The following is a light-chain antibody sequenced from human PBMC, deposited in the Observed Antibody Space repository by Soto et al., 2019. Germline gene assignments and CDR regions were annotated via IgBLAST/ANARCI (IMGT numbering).Light chain of an antibody. V-gene: IGLV2-14*01. CDR3: SSSTSSSTYV. J-gene: IGLJ1*01. CDR1: SSDVGGYNY. Sequence: QSVLTQPASASGSPGQSVTISCTGTSSDVGGYNYVSWYEQHPGKAPKLMIYEVSNRPSGVSNRFSGSKSGNTASLTISGLQAEDEDDYYCSSSTSSSTYVFGTGTKLTVL. CDR2: EVS.